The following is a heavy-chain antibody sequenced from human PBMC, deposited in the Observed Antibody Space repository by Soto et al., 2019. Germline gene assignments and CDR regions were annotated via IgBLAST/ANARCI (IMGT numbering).Heavy chain of an antibody. V-gene: IGHV1-18*01. CDR3: ARRMVATIVDDAFDI. Sequence: VASVKVSCKASGYTFTSYGISWVRQAPGQGLEWMGWISAYNGNTNYAQKLQGRVTMTTDTSTSTAYMELRSLRSDDTAVYYCARRMVATIVDDAFDIWGQGTMVTVS. CDR1: GYTFTSYG. CDR2: ISAYNGNT. J-gene: IGHJ3*02. D-gene: IGHD5-12*01.